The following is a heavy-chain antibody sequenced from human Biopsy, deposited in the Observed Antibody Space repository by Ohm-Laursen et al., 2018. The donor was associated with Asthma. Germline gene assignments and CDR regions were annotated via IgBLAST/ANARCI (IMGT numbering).Heavy chain of an antibody. Sequence: ASVKVSCKASGHTFTSYDINWVRQATGQGLEWMGWMNPNSGNTGYPQNFQGRVTMTRDTSISTAYMELSSLRSEDTAVYYCTRWSLRVRDTPNDYWGQGPLVTVSS. D-gene: IGHD3-16*01. V-gene: IGHV1-8*01. J-gene: IGHJ4*02. CDR3: TRWSLRVRDTPNDY. CDR2: MNPNSGNT. CDR1: GHTFTSYD.